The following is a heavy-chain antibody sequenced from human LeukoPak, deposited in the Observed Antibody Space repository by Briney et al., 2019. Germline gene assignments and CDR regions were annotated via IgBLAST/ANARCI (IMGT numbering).Heavy chain of an antibody. CDR1: GFTFSRYW. Sequence: TGGSLRLSCAASGFTFSRYWKSWVRQAPGKGLEWVANIKTDGSEKDYIDSVKGRFTISRDNTKNSLYLQMNSLRAEDTAVYYCARDWSASRAVSNDYWGQGTLVTVSS. CDR3: ARDWSASRAVSNDY. V-gene: IGHV3-7*05. CDR2: IKTDGSEK. D-gene: IGHD5/OR15-5a*01. J-gene: IGHJ4*02.